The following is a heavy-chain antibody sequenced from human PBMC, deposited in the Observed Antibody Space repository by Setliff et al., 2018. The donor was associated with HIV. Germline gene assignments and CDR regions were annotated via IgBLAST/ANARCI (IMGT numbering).Heavy chain of an antibody. V-gene: IGHV4-61*01. CDR3: ARDLRAVTID. CDR1: GGSVSSGNYY. CDR2: FYYSGST. D-gene: IGHD4-17*01. J-gene: IGHJ4*02. Sequence: LTCTVSGGSVSSGNYYWSWIRQPPGKGLEWIGYFYYSGSTNYNPSLKSRVSISLDTSKNQFSLKLTSVTAADTAVYFCARDLRAVTIDWGQGTLVTVSS.